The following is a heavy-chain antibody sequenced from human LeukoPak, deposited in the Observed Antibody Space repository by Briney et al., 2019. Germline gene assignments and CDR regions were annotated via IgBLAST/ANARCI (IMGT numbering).Heavy chain of an antibody. J-gene: IGHJ4*02. V-gene: IGHV3-11*01. CDR3: AKVSESNYDILTGYYTPYYFDY. CDR1: GFTFGDYY. CDR2: ISSSGSVT. D-gene: IGHD3-9*01. Sequence: GGSLRLSCAASGFTFGDYYMTWIRQAPGKGLEWVSYISSSGSVTYNADSVKGRFTISRDNSKNILYLQMNSLRADDTAVYYCAKVSESNYDILTGYYTPYYFDYWGQGTLVTVSS.